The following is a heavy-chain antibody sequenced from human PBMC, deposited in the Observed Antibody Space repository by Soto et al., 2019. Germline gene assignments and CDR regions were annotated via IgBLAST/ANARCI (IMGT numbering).Heavy chain of an antibody. D-gene: IGHD3-22*01. V-gene: IGHV5-51*01. J-gene: IGHJ3*02. CDR2: IYPGDSDT. CDR3: AGPFRNYYDSSGYFGAFDI. Sequence: PGESLKISCKGSGYSFTSYWIGWVRQMPGKGLEWMGIIYPGDSDTRYGPSFQGQVTISADKSISTAYLPWSSLKASDTAMYYCAGPFRNYYDSSGYFGAFDIWGQGTMVTVSS. CDR1: GYSFTSYW.